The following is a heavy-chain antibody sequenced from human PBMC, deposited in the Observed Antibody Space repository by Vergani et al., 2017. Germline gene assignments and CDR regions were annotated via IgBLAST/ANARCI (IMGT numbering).Heavy chain of an antibody. CDR1: GGSISSYY. D-gene: IGHD6-13*01. CDR3: ARDLSSTWSRYFDL. CDR2: IDYSGST. J-gene: IGHJ2*01. V-gene: IGHV4-59*01. Sequence: QVQLQESGPGLVKPSETLSLTCTVSGGSISSYYWSWIRQPPGKGLEWIGNIDYSGSTNYSPSLKSRVTISVDTSKNQFSLTLSSVTAAVTAVYYCARDLSSTWSRYFDLWGRGTLITVSS.